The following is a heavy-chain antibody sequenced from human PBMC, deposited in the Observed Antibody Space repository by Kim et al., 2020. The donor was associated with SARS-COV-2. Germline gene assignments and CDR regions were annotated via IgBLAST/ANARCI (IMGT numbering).Heavy chain of an antibody. D-gene: IGHD3-22*01. J-gene: IGHJ4*02. V-gene: IGHV3-48*03. CDR2: ISSSGSTI. Sequence: GGSLRLSCAASGFTFSSYEMNWVRQAPGKGLEWVSYISSSGSTIYYADSVKGRFTISRDNAKNSLYLQMNSLRAEDTAVYYCARAYYYDSSGAGDYWGQGTLVTVSS. CDR1: GFTFSSYE. CDR3: ARAYYYDSSGAGDY.